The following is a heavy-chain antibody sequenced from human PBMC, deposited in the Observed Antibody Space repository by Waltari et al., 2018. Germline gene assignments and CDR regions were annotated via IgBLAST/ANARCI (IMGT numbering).Heavy chain of an antibody. V-gene: IGHV3-30*02. CDR1: GFTLSSCG. Sequence: QVQLVESGGGVVQPGGSRRLSCAASGFTLSSCGMHWGRQAPGKGLGWVAVLRYDGTNKSYAGPVKGRFIISRDDSKNTLYLQMNSLRAEDTAVYYCVTNYGSETYYEFDYWGQGTLVTVSS. CDR2: LRYDGTNK. J-gene: IGHJ4*02. D-gene: IGHD3-10*01. CDR3: VTNYGSETYYEFDY.